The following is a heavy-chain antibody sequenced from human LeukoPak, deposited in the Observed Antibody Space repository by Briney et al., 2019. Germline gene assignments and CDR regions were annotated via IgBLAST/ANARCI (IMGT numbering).Heavy chain of an antibody. Sequence: TSETLSLTCTVSGGSISSYYWSWIRQPPGKGLEWIGYIYYSGSTNYNPSLKSRVTISVDTSKNQFSLKLSSVTAADTAVYYCASHRTGYSSSPQVFDIWGQGTMVTVSS. CDR1: GGSISSYY. D-gene: IGHD6-13*01. J-gene: IGHJ3*02. CDR3: ASHRTGYSSSPQVFDI. V-gene: IGHV4-59*08. CDR2: IYYSGST.